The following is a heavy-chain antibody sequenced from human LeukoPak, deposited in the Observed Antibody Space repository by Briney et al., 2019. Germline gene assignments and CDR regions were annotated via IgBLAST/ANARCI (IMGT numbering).Heavy chain of an antibody. D-gene: IGHD3-9*01. Sequence: PGGSLRLSCAASGFTFSSYSINWVRRAPGKGLEWVSYISSSGSTIYYADSVKGRFTISRDNAKNSLYLQMNSLRAEDTAVYYCARAGYFDLLGYYYYYMDVWGKGTTVTISS. J-gene: IGHJ6*03. V-gene: IGHV3-48*04. CDR3: ARAGYFDLLGYYYYYMDV. CDR2: ISSSGSTI. CDR1: GFTFSSYS.